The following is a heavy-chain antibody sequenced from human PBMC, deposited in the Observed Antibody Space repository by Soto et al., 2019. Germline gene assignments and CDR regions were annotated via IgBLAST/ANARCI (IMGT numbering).Heavy chain of an antibody. J-gene: IGHJ6*03. CDR1: GYTFTSYA. V-gene: IGHV1-3*01. CDR3: AREDRTYYDFWRGYSGGQYYYYLDV. D-gene: IGHD3-3*01. Sequence: ASVKVSCKASGYTFTSYAMHWVRQAPGQRLEWMGWINAGNGNTKYSQKFQGRVTITRDTSASTAYMELSSLRSEDTAVYYCAREDRTYYDFWRGYSGGQYYYYLDVWGKGTTVTVAS. CDR2: INAGNGNT.